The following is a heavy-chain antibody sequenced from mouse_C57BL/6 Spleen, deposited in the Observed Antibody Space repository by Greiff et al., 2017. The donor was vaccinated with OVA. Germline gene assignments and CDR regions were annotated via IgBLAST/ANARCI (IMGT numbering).Heavy chain of an antibody. D-gene: IGHD1-1*02. CDR3: ARSGILWDMDY. CDR2: IYPGDGDT. V-gene: IGHV1-80*01. J-gene: IGHJ4*01. Sequence: QVQLQQSGAELVKPGASVKISCKASGYAFSSYWMNWVKQRPGKGLEWIGQIYPGDGDTNYNGKFKGKATLTADKSSSTAYMQLSSLTSEDSAVYFCARSGILWDMDYWGQGTSVTVSS. CDR1: GYAFSSYW.